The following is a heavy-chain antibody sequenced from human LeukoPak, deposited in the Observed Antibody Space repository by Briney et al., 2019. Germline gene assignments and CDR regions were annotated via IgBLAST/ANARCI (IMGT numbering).Heavy chain of an antibody. Sequence: GGSLRLSCAASGFTFSSFWMNWVRQAPGKGLEWVANIKQDGSERYYVDSVRGGFTISGDNAKKSLYLERNSLTAEDTAVYYCARLHTAMVVDAFDIWGQGTMVTVSS. J-gene: IGHJ3*02. CDR3: ARLHTAMVVDAFDI. D-gene: IGHD5-18*01. CDR2: IKQDGSER. V-gene: IGHV3-7*01. CDR1: GFTFSSFW.